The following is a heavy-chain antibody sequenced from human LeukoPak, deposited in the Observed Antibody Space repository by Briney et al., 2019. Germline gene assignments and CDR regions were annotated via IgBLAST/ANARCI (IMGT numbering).Heavy chain of an antibody. CDR1: GGSFSGYY. Sequence: KPSETLSLTCAVYGGSFSGYYWSWIRQPPGKGLEGIGEINHSGSPNYNPSLKSRVTISVDTSKNQFSLKLSSVTAADTAVYYCARGSPKYSSGWYYWFDPWGQGTLVTVSS. V-gene: IGHV4-34*01. D-gene: IGHD6-19*01. J-gene: IGHJ5*02. CDR2: INHSGSP. CDR3: ARGSPKYSSGWYYWFDP.